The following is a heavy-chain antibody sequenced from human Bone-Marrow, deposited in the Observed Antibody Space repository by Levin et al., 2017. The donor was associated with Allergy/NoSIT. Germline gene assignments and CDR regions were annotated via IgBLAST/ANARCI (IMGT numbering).Heavy chain of an antibody. Sequence: PAGGSLRLSCVASGFSFSTYSMNWVRQAPGKGLEWLSYIGSSGSTIYYADSVKGRFTISRDNAKNSLFLQMNSLRDEDTAVYYCAREGWYYDTSSYYVFDYWGQGTLVTVSS. CDR2: IGSSGSTI. V-gene: IGHV3-48*02. CDR3: AREGWYYDTSSYYVFDY. J-gene: IGHJ4*02. D-gene: IGHD3-22*01. CDR1: GFSFSTYS.